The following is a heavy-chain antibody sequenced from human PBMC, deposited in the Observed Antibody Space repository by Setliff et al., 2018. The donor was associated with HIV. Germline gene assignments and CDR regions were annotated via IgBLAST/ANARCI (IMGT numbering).Heavy chain of an antibody. J-gene: IGHJ6*03. CDR1: GFTFSSYS. V-gene: IGHV3-21*01. Sequence: GGSLRLSCAASGFTFSSYSMNWVRQAPGKGLEWVSSISSSSSYIYYADSVKGRFTISRDNAKNSLYLQMNSLRAEDTAVYYCTTGDTNPIYPQYMDIWGRGTTVTVSS. D-gene: IGHD2-21*01. CDR3: TTGDTNPIYPQYMDI. CDR2: ISSSSSYI.